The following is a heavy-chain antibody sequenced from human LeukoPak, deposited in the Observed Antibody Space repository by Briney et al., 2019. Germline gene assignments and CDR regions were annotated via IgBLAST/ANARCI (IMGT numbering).Heavy chain of an antibody. CDR3: ARGLGYCSGYSRYPGD. Sequence: ASVKVSCKASGYTFTSYPVNWVRQAPGQGLEWMGWISTNAGIPTYAQGFTGRFVFSLDTSVSTAYLQITSLEAGDTAVYYCARGLGYCSGYSRYPGDWGQGTLVTVSS. D-gene: IGHD2-15*01. J-gene: IGHJ4*02. CDR2: ISTNAGIP. V-gene: IGHV7-4-1*02. CDR1: GYTFTSYP.